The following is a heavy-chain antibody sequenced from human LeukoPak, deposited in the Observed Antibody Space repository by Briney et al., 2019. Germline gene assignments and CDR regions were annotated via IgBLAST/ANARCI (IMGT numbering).Heavy chain of an antibody. Sequence: SETLSLTCTVSGGSISSYYWSWIRQPAGKGLEWIGRIYTSGSTNYNPSLKSRVTIPVDTSKNQFSLKLSSVTAADTAVYYCARGDILTGWLPHFHYYYYYGMDVWGQGTTVTVSS. CDR3: ARGDILTGWLPHFHYYYYYGMDV. CDR2: IYTSGST. D-gene: IGHD3-9*01. CDR1: GGSISSYY. J-gene: IGHJ6*02. V-gene: IGHV4-4*07.